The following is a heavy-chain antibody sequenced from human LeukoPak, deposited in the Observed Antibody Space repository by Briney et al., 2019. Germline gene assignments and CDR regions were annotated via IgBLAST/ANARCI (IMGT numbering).Heavy chain of an antibody. J-gene: IGHJ3*02. V-gene: IGHV4-59*01. CDR1: GGSISSYY. Sequence: SSETLSLTCTVPGGSISSYYWSWIRQPPGKGLEWIGYIYYSGSTNYNPSLKSRVTISVDTSKNQFSLKLSSVTAADTAVYYCARDSTGDDAFDIWGQGKMVTVSS. CDR2: IYYSGST. CDR3: ARDSTGDDAFDI. D-gene: IGHD7-27*01.